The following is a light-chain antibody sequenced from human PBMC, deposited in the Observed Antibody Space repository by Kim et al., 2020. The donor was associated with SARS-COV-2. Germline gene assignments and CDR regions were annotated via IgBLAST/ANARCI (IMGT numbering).Light chain of an antibody. CDR1: QTVGSTD. J-gene: IGKJ1*01. CDR2: GTS. CDR3: QHCGPAAWT. Sequence: IALTQSPATLSLSPGDRVTLSCRASQTVGSTDLVWYQHKGGQAPRRLVYGTSRRATGIPEKFIGGGSGTEFTLTISRLEPEDFAVYYCQHCGPAAWTFGQGTKVDIK. V-gene: IGKV3-20*01.